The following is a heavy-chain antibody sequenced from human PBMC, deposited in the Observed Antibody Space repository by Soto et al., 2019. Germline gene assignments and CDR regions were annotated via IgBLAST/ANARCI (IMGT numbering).Heavy chain of an antibody. CDR3: ARGMVYANY. D-gene: IGHD2-8*01. Sequence: PSETLSLTCTVSGGSISSYYWSWIRQPPGKGLEWIGYIYYSGSTNYNPSLKSRVTISVDTSKNQFSLKLSSVTAADTAMYYCARGMVYANYWGQGTLVTVSS. CDR1: GGSISSYY. J-gene: IGHJ4*02. V-gene: IGHV4-59*01. CDR2: IYYSGST.